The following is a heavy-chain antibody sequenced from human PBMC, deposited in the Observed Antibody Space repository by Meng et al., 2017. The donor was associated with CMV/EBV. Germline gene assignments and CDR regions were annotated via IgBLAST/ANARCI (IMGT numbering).Heavy chain of an antibody. CDR2: IRYDGSNK. CDR1: GFTFSSYG. J-gene: IGHJ6*02. CDR3: AKDEYSSSSGYYYGMDV. V-gene: IGHV3-30*02. Sequence: GESLKISCAASGFTFSSYGMHWVRQAPGKGLEWVAFIRYDGSNKYYADSVKDRFTISRDNSKNTLYLQMNSLRAEDTAVYYCAKDEYSSSSGYYYGMDVWGQGTTVTVS. D-gene: IGHD6-6*01.